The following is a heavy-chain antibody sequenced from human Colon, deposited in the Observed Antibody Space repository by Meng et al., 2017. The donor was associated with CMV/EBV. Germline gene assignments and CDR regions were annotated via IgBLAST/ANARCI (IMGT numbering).Heavy chain of an antibody. D-gene: IGHD2-15*01. CDR3: ARHYLGSCSGGSCYSDV. CDR1: GGSISSSSYY. CDR2: IYYSGST. V-gene: IGHV4-39*01. J-gene: IGHJ6*02. Sequence: GSRRLSCTVSGGSISSSSYYWGWIRQPPGKGLEWIGRIYYSGSTYYTPSLKSRVTISVDTSKNQFSRKLSSVTAADTAVYYCARHYLGSCSGGSCYSDVWGQGTTVTVSS.